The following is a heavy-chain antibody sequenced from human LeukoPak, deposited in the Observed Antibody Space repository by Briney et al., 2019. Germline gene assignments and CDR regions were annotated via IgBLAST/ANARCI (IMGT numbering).Heavy chain of an antibody. V-gene: IGHV4-31*03. CDR2: IYYSGST. D-gene: IGHD3-3*01. Sequence: SGTLSLTCTVSGGSISSGGYYWSWIRQHPGKGLEWIGYIYYSGSTYYNPSLKSRVTISVDTSKNQFSLKLSSVTAADTAVYYCARAEGTIFGVVNPSYYFDYWGQGTLVTVSS. CDR3: ARAEGTIFGVVNPSYYFDY. J-gene: IGHJ4*02. CDR1: GGSISSGGYY.